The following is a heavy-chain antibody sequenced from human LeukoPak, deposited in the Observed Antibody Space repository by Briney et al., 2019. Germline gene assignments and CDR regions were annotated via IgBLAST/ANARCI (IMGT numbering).Heavy chain of an antibody. CDR2: IWYDGNHK. V-gene: IGHV3-33*06. CDR1: GFTFSSFG. Sequence: GGSLRLSCAASGFTFSSFGMHWVRQAPGKGLEWVAIIWYDGNHKYYADSVKGRFTISRDNYKNMLYLQMNSLRAEDTAVYYCAKDQGIGDYASTDYWGQGTLVNVSS. D-gene: IGHD4-17*01. J-gene: IGHJ4*02. CDR3: AKDQGIGDYASTDY.